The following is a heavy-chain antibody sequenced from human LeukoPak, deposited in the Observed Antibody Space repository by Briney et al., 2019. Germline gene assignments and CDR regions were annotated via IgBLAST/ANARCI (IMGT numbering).Heavy chain of an antibody. Sequence: SETLSLTCTVSGGSISSGSYYWSWIRQPAGKGLEWIGRIYTSGSTNYNPSLKSRVTISVDTSKNQFSLKLSSVTAADTAVYYCARDNIYDSSGNYYYWGQGTLVTVSS. J-gene: IGHJ4*02. V-gene: IGHV4-61*02. D-gene: IGHD3-22*01. CDR2: IYTSGST. CDR1: GGSISSGSYY. CDR3: ARDNIYDSSGNYYY.